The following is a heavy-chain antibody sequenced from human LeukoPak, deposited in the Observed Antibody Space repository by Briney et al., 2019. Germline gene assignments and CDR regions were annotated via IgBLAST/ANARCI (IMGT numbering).Heavy chain of an antibody. D-gene: IGHD6-13*01. CDR1: GGSISSYY. J-gene: IGHJ4*02. CDR3: AGHVSAAAGGR. CDR2: IHHSGST. V-gene: IGHV4-34*01. Sequence: SETLSLTCTVSGGSISSYYWSWIRQPPGKGLEWIGEIHHSGSTKYNPSLKSRVTISLDTSKNQFSLKLNSMTAADTAVYYCAGHVSAAAGGRWGQGTLVTVSS.